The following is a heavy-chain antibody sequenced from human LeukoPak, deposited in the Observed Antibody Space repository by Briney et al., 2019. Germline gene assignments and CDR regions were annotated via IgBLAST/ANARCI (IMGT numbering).Heavy chain of an antibody. D-gene: IGHD6-19*01. V-gene: IGHV1-8*01. J-gene: IGHJ6*03. CDR2: MNPNSGNK. CDR1: GYSFTNFD. Sequence: ASVKVSCKASGYSFTNFDINWVRQATGQGLEWMGWMNPNSGNKGYAQKFQGRVTMTMNTSITTAYMELSSLRSEDTAVYYCARGPQWRGDYYYMDVWGRGTTVTVSS. CDR3: ARGPQWRGDYYYMDV.